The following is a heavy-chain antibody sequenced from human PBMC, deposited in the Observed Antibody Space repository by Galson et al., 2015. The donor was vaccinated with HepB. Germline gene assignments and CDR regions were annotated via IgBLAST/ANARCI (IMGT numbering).Heavy chain of an antibody. CDR2: IYNSGNT. D-gene: IGHD3-22*01. CDR3: ARSKYYYDSSGYYYYSYGLDV. J-gene: IGHJ6*02. V-gene: IGHV4-59*08. Sequence: SLTCTVSGGSISSYYWSWIRQPPGKGLEWIGYIYNSGNTNYNPSLESRVAMSVDTSKNQYSLKLSSVTAADTAVYYCARSKYYYDSSGYYYYSYGLDVWGQGTTVTVSS. CDR1: GGSISSYY.